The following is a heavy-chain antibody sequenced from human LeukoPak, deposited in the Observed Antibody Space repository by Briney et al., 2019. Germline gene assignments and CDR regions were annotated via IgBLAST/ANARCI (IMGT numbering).Heavy chain of an antibody. J-gene: IGHJ4*02. Sequence: PSETLSLTCTVSGGSISSYYWSWIRQPPGKGLEWIGYIYYSGSTNYNPSLKSRVTISVDTSKNQFSLKLSSVTAADTAVYYRARGGPAGHFDYWGQGTLVTVSS. CDR2: IYYSGST. CDR3: ARGGPAGHFDY. D-gene: IGHD6-19*01. CDR1: GGSISSYY. V-gene: IGHV4-59*01.